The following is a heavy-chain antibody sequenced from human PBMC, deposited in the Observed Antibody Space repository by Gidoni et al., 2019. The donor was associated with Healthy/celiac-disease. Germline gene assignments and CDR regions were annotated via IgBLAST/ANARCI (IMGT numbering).Heavy chain of an antibody. CDR2: ISYDGSNK. V-gene: IGHV3-30-3*01. CDR1: GFSFSSYA. CDR3: ARDTTQPRTLQIRWYFDL. Sequence: QVQLVESGGGVVQPGRSLRLSCAASGFSFSSYAMHWVRQAPGKGLEWVAVISYDGSNKYYADSVKGRFTISRDNSKNTLYLQMNSLRAEDTAVYYCARDTTQPRTLQIRWYFDLWGRGTLVTVSS. D-gene: IGHD1-26*01. J-gene: IGHJ2*01.